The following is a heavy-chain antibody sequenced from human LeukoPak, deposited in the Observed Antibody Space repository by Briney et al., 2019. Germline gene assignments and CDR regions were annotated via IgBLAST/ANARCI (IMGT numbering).Heavy chain of an antibody. Sequence: GGSLRLSCAASGFTVSSIYMSWVRQAPGKGLEWVSVIYSGGSTYYADSVRGRFTISRDNSNNTLYLQMNSLRAEDTAVYYCARVAAAAGKSYYYYYMDVWGKGTTVTVSS. CDR2: IYSGGST. D-gene: IGHD6-13*01. J-gene: IGHJ6*03. CDR1: GFTVSSIY. V-gene: IGHV3-66*02. CDR3: ARVAAAAGKSYYYYYMDV.